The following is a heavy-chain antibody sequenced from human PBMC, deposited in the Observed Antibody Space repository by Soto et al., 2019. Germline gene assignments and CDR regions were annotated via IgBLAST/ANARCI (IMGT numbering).Heavy chain of an antibody. V-gene: IGHV4-39*01. J-gene: IGHJ4*02. CDR2: IYYTGTT. CDR3: AGRRAGDYYFDY. D-gene: IGHD1-26*01. Sequence: PSETLSLTCTVSGVSVSSSSYYWGWIRQPPGKGLEWIGTIYYTGTTSYSPSLKRRVTISVDTSKTQSSLTLSSVTATDTAVYYCAGRRAGDYYFDYWGQGILVTVSS. CDR1: GVSVSSSSYY.